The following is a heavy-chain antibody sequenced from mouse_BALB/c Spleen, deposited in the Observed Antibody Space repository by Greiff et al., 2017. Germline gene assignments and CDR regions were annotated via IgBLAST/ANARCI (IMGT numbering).Heavy chain of an antibody. J-gene: IGHJ1*01. D-gene: IGHD3-1*01. CDR1: GYTFTSYY. CDR2: IDPENGNT. Sequence: EVQLQQSGAELVKPGASVKLSCKASGYTFTSYYMHWVKQRPEQGLEWIGWIDPENGNTIYDPKFQGKASITADTSSNTAYLQLSSLTSEDTAVYYCARLDSPRGYFDVWGAGTTVTVSS. CDR3: ARLDSPRGYFDV. V-gene: IGHV14-1*02.